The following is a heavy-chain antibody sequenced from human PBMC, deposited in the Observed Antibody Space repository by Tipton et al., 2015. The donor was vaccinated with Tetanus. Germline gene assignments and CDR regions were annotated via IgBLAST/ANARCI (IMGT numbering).Heavy chain of an antibody. J-gene: IGHJ1*01. CDR2: LYTSGSA. Sequence: TLSLTCTVSGGSISSYYWTWIRQPAGKGLEWIGRLYTSGSANYNPSLKSRVTISLDTSKNQFSLKLSSVTAADTAVYYCVANDGGLEHGQHWGQGTLVTVSS. CDR1: GGSISSYY. D-gene: IGHD2-8*01. V-gene: IGHV4-4*07. CDR3: VANDGGLEHGQH.